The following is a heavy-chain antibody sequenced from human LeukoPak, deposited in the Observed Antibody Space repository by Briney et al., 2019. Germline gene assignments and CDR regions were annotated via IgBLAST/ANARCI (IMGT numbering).Heavy chain of an antibody. CDR2: IYYSGST. Sequence: SETLSLTCTVSGGSISSYYWSWIRQPPGKGLEWIGYIYYSGSTNYNPSLKSRVTISVDTSKNQFSLKPSSVTAADTAVYYCARERLYYYDSSGYYLGYFDYWGQGTLVTVSS. J-gene: IGHJ4*02. D-gene: IGHD3-22*01. V-gene: IGHV4-59*01. CDR3: ARERLYYYDSSGYYLGYFDY. CDR1: GGSISSYY.